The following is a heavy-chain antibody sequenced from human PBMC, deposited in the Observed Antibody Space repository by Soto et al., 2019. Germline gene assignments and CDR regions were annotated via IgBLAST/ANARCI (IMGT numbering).Heavy chain of an antibody. D-gene: IGHD4-17*01. CDR2: IIPIFGTA. J-gene: IGHJ6*02. CDR1: GGTFSSYA. Sequence: GASVKVSCKASGGTFSSYAISWVRQAPGQGLEWMGGIIPIFGTANYAQKFQGRVTITADESTSTAYMELSSLRSEDTAVYYCGGRISPDYAETVEFGYYYYGMDVWGQGTTVTVSS. V-gene: IGHV1-69*13. CDR3: GGRISPDYAETVEFGYYYYGMDV.